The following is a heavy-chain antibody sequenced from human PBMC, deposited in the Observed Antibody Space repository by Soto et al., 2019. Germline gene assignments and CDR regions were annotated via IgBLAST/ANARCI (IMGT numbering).Heavy chain of an antibody. CDR2: ISAYNGNT. V-gene: IGHV1-18*04. CDR3: AMNYDFWSGYYALDGMDV. CDR1: GYTFTSYG. J-gene: IGHJ6*02. Sequence: ASVKVSCKASGYTFTSYGISWVRQAPGQGLEWMGWISAYNGNTNYAQKLQGRVTMTTDTSTSTAYMELRSLRSDDTAVYYCAMNYDFWSGYYALDGMDVWGQGTNVTVSS. D-gene: IGHD3-3*01.